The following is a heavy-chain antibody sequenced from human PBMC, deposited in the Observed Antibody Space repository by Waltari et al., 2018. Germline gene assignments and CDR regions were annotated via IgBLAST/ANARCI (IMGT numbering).Heavy chain of an antibody. CDR1: GGSFSGYY. Sequence: QVQLQQWGAGLLKPSETLSLTCAVYGGSFSGYYWSWIRQPPGKGLEWIGEINHSGSTNSRPSRNSRVTISVDTSKNQCSLKLSSGTAAATAVDYCAREGGGVVTPGDYYYYYMDVWGKGTTVTVSS. CDR2: INHSGST. V-gene: IGHV4-34*01. D-gene: IGHD2-21*02. J-gene: IGHJ6*03. CDR3: AREGGGVVTPGDYYYYYMDV.